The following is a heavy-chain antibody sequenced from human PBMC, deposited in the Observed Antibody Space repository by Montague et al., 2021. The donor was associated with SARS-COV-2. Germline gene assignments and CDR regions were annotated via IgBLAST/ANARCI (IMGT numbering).Heavy chain of an antibody. CDR2: IYPGDSGP. V-gene: IGHV5-51*01. J-gene: IGHJ4*02. CDR3: ARGFGVPPKSPSLFGY. CDR1: GYSFTTYC. D-gene: IGHD3-10*01. Sequence: QSGAEVKKPGESLKISCKGSGYSFTTYCIGWVRQMPGKGLEWMGIIYPGDSGPRYSPSFQGQVTISADKSITTAYLQWSSLKASDTAMYYCARGFGVPPKSPSLFGYWGQGTPVTVSS.